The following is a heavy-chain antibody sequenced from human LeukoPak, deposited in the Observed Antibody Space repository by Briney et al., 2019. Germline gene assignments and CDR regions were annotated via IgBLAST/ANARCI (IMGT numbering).Heavy chain of an antibody. CDR3: ARTYGSGSLDY. CDR1: GFAFSNHN. CDR2: ISGSGDAI. V-gene: IGHV3-48*01. D-gene: IGHD2-15*01. Sequence: GGSLRLSCVASGFAFSNHNMDWVRQAPGKGLEWVSYISGSGDAIFYADSVRGRFTISRDNAKNSVYPQMNSLRAEDTAVYYCARTYGSGSLDYGGQGTLVTVSS. J-gene: IGHJ4*02.